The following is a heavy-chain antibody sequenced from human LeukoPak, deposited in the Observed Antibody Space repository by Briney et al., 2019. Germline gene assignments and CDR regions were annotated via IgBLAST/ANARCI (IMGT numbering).Heavy chain of an antibody. D-gene: IGHD2/OR15-2a*01. CDR2: ISSSSSTI. V-gene: IGHV3-48*04. J-gene: IGHJ4*02. Sequence: GGSLRLSCAAPGFTFSSYGMNWVRQAPGKGLEWVSYISSSSSTIYYADSVKGRFTISRDNAKNSLYLQMNSLRAEDTAVYYCARATFEFSDYWGQGTLVTVSS. CDR3: ARATFEFSDY. CDR1: GFTFSSYG.